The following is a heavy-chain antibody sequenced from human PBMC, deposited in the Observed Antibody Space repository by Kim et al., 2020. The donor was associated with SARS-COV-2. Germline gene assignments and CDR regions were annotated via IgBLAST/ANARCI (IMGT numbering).Heavy chain of an antibody. J-gene: IGHJ4*02. CDR1: RFTFTSYG. Sequence: GGSLRLSCAASRFTFTSYGMHWVRQAPGKGLEWVAAISYDGSNEYYADSVKGRFTISRDNSENTLYLQMNSLRAEDTAVYYCAKDPKFRGAIMRGMDCWGQGTLVTVSS. V-gene: IGHV3-30*18. D-gene: IGHD3-10*01. CDR2: ISYDGSNE. CDR3: AKDPKFRGAIMRGMDC.